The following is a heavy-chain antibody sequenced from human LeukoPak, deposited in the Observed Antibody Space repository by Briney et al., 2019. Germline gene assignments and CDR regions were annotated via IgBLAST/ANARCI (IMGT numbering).Heavy chain of an antibody. CDR3: ARDREAAAAADY. D-gene: IGHD6-13*01. V-gene: IGHV1-2*02. Sequence: ASVKVSCKASGYTFTAYYMHWVRQAPGQGLEWMGWINPNSGGTNYAQKFQGRVTMTRDTSISTAYMELSRLRSDDTAVYYCARDREAAAAADYWGQGTLVTVSS. CDR1: GYTFTAYY. CDR2: INPNSGGT. J-gene: IGHJ4*02.